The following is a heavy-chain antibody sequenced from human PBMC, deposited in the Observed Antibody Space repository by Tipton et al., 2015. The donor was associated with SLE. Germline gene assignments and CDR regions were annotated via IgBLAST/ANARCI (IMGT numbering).Heavy chain of an antibody. Sequence: SLRLSCIASGFIFGDFAMNWVRQGPGKGLEWVGFIRGKAYGGTTDSAASVKSRFSISRDDSKSIAYLQMNSLKTEDTGVYYCSRGMSGNNYYGMDVWGQGTTVTVSS. CDR1: GFIFGDFA. J-gene: IGHJ6*02. CDR2: IRGKAYGGTT. D-gene: IGHD1-26*01. CDR3: SRGMSGNNYYGMDV. V-gene: IGHV3-49*04.